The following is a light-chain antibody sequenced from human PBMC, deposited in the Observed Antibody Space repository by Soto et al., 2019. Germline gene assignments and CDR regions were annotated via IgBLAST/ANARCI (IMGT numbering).Light chain of an antibody. CDR1: SNDVGGYNY. CDR3: SSYTSNRTYV. V-gene: IGLV2-14*01. CDR2: EVT. Sequence: SVLTQPASVSGSPGQAISISFTGTSNDVGGYNYVSWYQQQPGKAPKLMVYEVTHRLSWTSDRFSGSKSGNTASLTISGLQAEDEADYYCSSYTSNRTYVFGIGTKVTVL. J-gene: IGLJ1*01.